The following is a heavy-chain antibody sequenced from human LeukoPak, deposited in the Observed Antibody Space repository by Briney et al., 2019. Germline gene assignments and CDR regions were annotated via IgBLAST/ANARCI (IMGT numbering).Heavy chain of an antibody. J-gene: IGHJ6*02. CDR3: ARDSCGGDCFLSYYYYYGMDV. V-gene: IGHV1-18*01. CDR1: GYTFTSYG. Sequence: ASVKVSCKASGYTFTSYGISWVRQAPGQGLEWMGWISAYNGNTNYAQKLQGRVTMTTDTSTSTAYMELRSLRSDDTAVYYCARDSCGGDCFLSYYYYYGMDVWGQGTTVTVSS. CDR2: ISAYNGNT. D-gene: IGHD2-21*02.